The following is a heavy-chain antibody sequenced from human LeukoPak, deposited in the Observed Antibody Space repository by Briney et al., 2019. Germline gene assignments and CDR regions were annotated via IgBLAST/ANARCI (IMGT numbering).Heavy chain of an antibody. CDR1: GGSISSGDYY. CDR3: ARASYYYDSSGYYYGQVWYMDV. J-gene: IGHJ6*03. CDR2: IYYSGST. D-gene: IGHD3-22*01. V-gene: IGHV4-30-4*08. Sequence: SQTLSLTCTVSGGSISSGDYYWSWIRQPPGTGLEWIGYIYYSGSTYYNPSLKSRVTISVDTSKNQFSLKLSSVTAADTAVYYCARASYYYDSSGYYYGQVWYMDVWGKGTTVTVSS.